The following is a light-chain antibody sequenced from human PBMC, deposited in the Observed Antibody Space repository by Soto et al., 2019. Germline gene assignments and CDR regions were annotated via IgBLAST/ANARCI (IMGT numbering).Light chain of an antibody. Sequence: QSLLTQPASVSVSPGQSITISCTGTSSDVGSYNLVSWYQQHPGKAPKLMIYEGSKRPSGVSNRFSGSKSGNTASLTISGLQAEDEADYYCCSYAGSSTYVFGTGTKVT. J-gene: IGLJ1*01. CDR1: SSDVGSYNL. CDR2: EGS. V-gene: IGLV2-23*01. CDR3: CSYAGSSTYV.